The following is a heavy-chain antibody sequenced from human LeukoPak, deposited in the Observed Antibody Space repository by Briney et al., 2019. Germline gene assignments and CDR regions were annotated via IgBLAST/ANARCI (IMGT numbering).Heavy chain of an antibody. Sequence: GASVKVSCKASGGTFSSYAISWVRQAPGQGLEWMGGIIPIFGTANYAQKFQGRVTITVDKSTSTAYMELSSLRSEDTAVYYCASSRRAAARSYFDYWGQGTLVTVSS. J-gene: IGHJ4*02. CDR3: ASSRRAAARSYFDY. CDR1: GGTFSSYA. CDR2: IIPIFGTA. D-gene: IGHD6-13*01. V-gene: IGHV1-69*06.